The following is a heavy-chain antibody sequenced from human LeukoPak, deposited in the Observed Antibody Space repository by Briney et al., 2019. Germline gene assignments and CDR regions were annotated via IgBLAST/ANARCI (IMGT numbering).Heavy chain of an antibody. CDR3: ARLYSGYGNYSYYKDV. CDR2: INPNSGGT. J-gene: IGHJ6*03. V-gene: IGHV1-2*02. D-gene: IGHD5-12*01. Sequence: ASVKVSCKASGYTFTGYYIHWVRQAPGQGLEWMGWINPNSGGTNYAQKFQGRVTTTRDTSISTAYMELGRLRSDDTAVYYCARLYSGYGNYSYYKDVWGKGTTVTVSS. CDR1: GYTFTGYY.